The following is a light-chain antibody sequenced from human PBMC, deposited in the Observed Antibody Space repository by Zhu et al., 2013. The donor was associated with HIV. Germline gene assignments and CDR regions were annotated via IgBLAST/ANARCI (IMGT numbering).Light chain of an antibody. J-gene: IGKJ5*01. Sequence: DIQLTQSPSTLSASVGDRVTITCRTNQNVDTWLAWYQQKPGKAPKVLIYAASNLESGVPSRFSGSGSGTDFTLTISSLQPEDFATYFCQQSYSTPITFGQGTRLEIK. CDR1: QNVDTW. CDR2: AAS. CDR3: QQSYSTPIT. V-gene: IGKV1-39*01.